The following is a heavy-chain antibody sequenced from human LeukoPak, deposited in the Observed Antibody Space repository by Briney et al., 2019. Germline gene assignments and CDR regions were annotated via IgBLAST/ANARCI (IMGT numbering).Heavy chain of an antibody. CDR2: IYSGGST. Sequence: GGSLRLSCAASGFTVSSNYMSWVRQAPGKGLEWVSVIYSGGSTYYADSVKGRFTISRDNSKNTLYLQMNSLRAEDTAVYYCARDPKSGAATGTDYWGQGTLVTVSS. CDR3: ARDPKSGAATGTDY. CDR1: GFTVSSNY. J-gene: IGHJ4*02. D-gene: IGHD6-13*01. V-gene: IGHV3-66*01.